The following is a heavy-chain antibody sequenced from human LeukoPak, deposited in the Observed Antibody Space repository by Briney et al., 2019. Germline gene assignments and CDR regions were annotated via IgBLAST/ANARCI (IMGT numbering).Heavy chain of an antibody. J-gene: IGHJ4*02. CDR1: GGSISGYY. V-gene: IGHV4-4*07. CDR2: IYASGST. Sequence: SETLSLTCTASGGSISGYYWSWIRQPAGKGLEWIGRIYASGSTNYNPSLNSRVTMSVDTSKNQFYLKLSSVTAADTAVYYCARVRAAAGPYYFDYRGQGTLVTVSS. D-gene: IGHD6-13*01. CDR3: ARVRAAAGPYYFDY.